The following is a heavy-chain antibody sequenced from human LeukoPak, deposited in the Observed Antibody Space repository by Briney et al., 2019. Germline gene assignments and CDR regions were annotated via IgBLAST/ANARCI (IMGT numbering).Heavy chain of an antibody. D-gene: IGHD5-12*01. V-gene: IGHV1-69*04. CDR1: GGTFSSYA. J-gene: IGHJ4*02. Sequence: SVKVSCKASGGTFSSYAISWVRLAPGQGLEWMGRIIPILGIANYAQKFQGRVTITADKSTSTANMELSSPRSEDTAVYYCARGSKRRDGYNYNLDYWGQGTPVTVSS. CDR3: ARGSKRRDGYNYNLDY. CDR2: IIPILGIA.